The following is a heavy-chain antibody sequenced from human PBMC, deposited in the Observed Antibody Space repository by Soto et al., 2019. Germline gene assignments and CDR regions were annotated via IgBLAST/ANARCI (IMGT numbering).Heavy chain of an antibody. CDR1: GGSISSGGYY. CDR3: ARASSSGYLRLGNWFGP. CDR2: IYYSGST. V-gene: IGHV4-31*03. Sequence: SETLSLTCTVSGGSISSGGYYWSWIRQHPGKGLEWIGYIYYSGSTYYNPSLKSRVTISVDTSKNQFSLKLSSVTAADTAVYYCARASSSGYLRLGNWFGPWGQGTLVTVSS. D-gene: IGHD3-22*01. J-gene: IGHJ5*02.